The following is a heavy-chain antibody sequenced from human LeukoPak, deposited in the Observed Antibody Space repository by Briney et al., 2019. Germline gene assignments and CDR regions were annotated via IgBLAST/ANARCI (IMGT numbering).Heavy chain of an antibody. V-gene: IGHV3-33*01. CDR2: LWYDGCDK. Sequence: PAGGSLRLSCAASGFTFSNYGMHWVRQAPGKGLEWVAVLWYDGCDKYHADSVKGRFTISRDNSKNTLYLQMNSLRVEETAVYYCARPVVLGAYLRGAYYFDSWGQGTLVTVSS. CDR3: ARPVVLGAYLRGAYYFDS. CDR1: GFTFSNYG. J-gene: IGHJ4*02. D-gene: IGHD3-16*01.